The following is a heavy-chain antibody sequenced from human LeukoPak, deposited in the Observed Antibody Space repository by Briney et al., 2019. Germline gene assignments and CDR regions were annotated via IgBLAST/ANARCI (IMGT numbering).Heavy chain of an antibody. CDR2: IRSKAYGGTT. CDR1: GFTFGDYA. Sequence: GRSLRLSCTASGFTFGDYAMSWVRQAPGKGLEWVGFIRSKAYGGTTEYAASVKGRFTISRDDSKSIAYLQMNSLKTEDTAVYYCTRETTGIDAFDIWGQGTMVTVSS. J-gene: IGHJ3*02. D-gene: IGHD4-17*01. V-gene: IGHV3-49*04. CDR3: TRETTGIDAFDI.